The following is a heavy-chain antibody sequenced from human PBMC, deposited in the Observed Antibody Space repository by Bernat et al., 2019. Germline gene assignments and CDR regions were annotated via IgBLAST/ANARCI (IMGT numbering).Heavy chain of an antibody. CDR3: ASTYSSSWPNYYYYGMDV. V-gene: IGHV3-33*01. CDR2: IWYDGSNK. Sequence: QVQLVESGGGVVQPGRSLRLSCAASGFTFSSYGMHWVRQAPGKGLEWVAVIWYDGSNKYYADSVKGRFTISRDNSKNTLYLQMNSLRAEDTAVYYCASTYSSSWPNYYYYGMDVWGQGTLVTVSS. D-gene: IGHD6-13*01. J-gene: IGHJ6*02. CDR1: GFTFSSYG.